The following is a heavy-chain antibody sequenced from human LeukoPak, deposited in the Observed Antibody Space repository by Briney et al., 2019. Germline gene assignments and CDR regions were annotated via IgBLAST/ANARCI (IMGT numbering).Heavy chain of an antibody. Sequence: PGGSLRLSCAASGFTFSNYWMSWVRQAPGKGLEWVANIKQDGSEKYYVNSGKGRFTISRDNAKNSLYLQMNSLRAEDTAIYYCAREDDWNYEDYWGQGTLVTVSS. CDR1: GFTFSNYW. J-gene: IGHJ4*02. V-gene: IGHV3-7*01. D-gene: IGHD1-7*01. CDR2: IKQDGSEK. CDR3: AREDDWNYEDY.